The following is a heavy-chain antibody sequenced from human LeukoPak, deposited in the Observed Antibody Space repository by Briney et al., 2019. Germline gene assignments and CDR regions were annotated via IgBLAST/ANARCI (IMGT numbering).Heavy chain of an antibody. J-gene: IGHJ4*02. CDR1: GFTFSSSA. D-gene: IGHD6-6*01. V-gene: IGHV3-23*01. CDR3: ARDLGSSSDY. Sequence: GGSLRLSCAASGFTFSSSAMSWVRQAPGKGLEWVSAISNNGGYTYYADSVQGRFTISRDNSKSTLCLQMNSLRTEDTAVYYCARDLGSSSDYWGQGTLVTVSS. CDR2: ISNNGGYT.